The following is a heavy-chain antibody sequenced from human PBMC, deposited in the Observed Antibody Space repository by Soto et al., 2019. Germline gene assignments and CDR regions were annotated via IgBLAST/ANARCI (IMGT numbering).Heavy chain of an antibody. Sequence: PGGSLRLSCAASGFTFSSYAMSWVRQAPGKGLEWVSAISGSGGSTYYADSVKGRFTISRDNSKNTLYLQMNSLRAEDTAVYYCASTRPRPRPKDSGQDTVDYWGQGTLVSVSS. V-gene: IGHV3-23*01. J-gene: IGHJ4*02. CDR3: ASTRPRPRPKDSGQDTVDY. CDR2: ISGSGGST. CDR1: GFTFSSYA. D-gene: IGHD1-26*01.